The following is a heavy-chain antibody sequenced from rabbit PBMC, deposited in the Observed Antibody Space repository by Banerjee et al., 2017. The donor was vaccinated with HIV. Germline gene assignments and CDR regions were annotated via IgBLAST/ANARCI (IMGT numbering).Heavy chain of an antibody. D-gene: IGHD2-1*01. J-gene: IGHJ2*01. CDR3: ARVGFDDYGDRIDAFDP. CDR1: GFSSSSSYY. V-gene: IGHV1S45*01. CDR2: IYTGSSGNT. Sequence: QEQLEESGGDLVKPEGSLTLTCTASGFSSSSSYYMCWVRQAPGKGLEWIGWIYTGSSGNTYNARWAKGRFTISKTSSTTVTLQMASLTAADTATYFCARVGFDDYGDRIDAFDPWGPGTLVTVS.